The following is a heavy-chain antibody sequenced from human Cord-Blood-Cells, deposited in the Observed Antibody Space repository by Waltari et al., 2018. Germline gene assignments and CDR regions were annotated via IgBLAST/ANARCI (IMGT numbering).Heavy chain of an antibody. J-gene: IGHJ4*02. Sequence: QLQLQESGPGLVQPSETLYLTCTASGGSISSSSYYWGWIRQPPGKGLEGIGSIYYSGSTYYNPSLKSRVTISVDTSKNQFSLKLSSVTAADTAVYYCARQEWEPYFDYWGQGTLVTVSS. CDR3: ARQEWEPYFDY. CDR1: GGSISSSSYY. D-gene: IGHD1-26*01. CDR2: IYYSGST. V-gene: IGHV4-39*07.